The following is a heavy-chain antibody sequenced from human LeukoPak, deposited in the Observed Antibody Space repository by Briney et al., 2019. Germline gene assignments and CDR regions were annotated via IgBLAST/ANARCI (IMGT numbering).Heavy chain of an antibody. Sequence: GASVKVSCKASGYTFTSYAMHWVRQAPGQRLEWMGWINAGNGNTKYSRKFQGRVTITRDTSASTAYMELSSLRSEDTAVYYCARDWDYYGSGSYSPWFDPWGQGTLVTVSS. CDR3: ARDWDYYGSGSYSPWFDP. CDR1: GYTFTSYA. CDR2: INAGNGNT. V-gene: IGHV1-3*01. J-gene: IGHJ5*02. D-gene: IGHD3-10*01.